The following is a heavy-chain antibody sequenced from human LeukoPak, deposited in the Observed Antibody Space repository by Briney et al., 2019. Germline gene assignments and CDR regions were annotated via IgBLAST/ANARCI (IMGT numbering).Heavy chain of an antibody. J-gene: IGHJ4*02. D-gene: IGHD6-19*01. CDR2: IYPGGST. CDR1: GGSLSSSNW. Sequence: PSETLSLTCAVSGGSLSSSNWWSWVRQPPGKGLEWIGEIYPGGSTNYNPSLKSRVTISIDKSKNQFSLKLSSVTAADTAVYYCARHSAVAGTGYWGQGTLVTVSS. CDR3: ARHSAVAGTGY. V-gene: IGHV4-4*02.